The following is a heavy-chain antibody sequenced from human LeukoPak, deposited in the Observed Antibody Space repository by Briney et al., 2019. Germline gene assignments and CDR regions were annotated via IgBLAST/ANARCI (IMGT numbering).Heavy chain of an antibody. V-gene: IGHV3-48*02. CDR3: AREWLYVMDV. J-gene: IGHJ6*02. D-gene: IGHD5-24*01. CDR2: ISSSSSTI. CDR1: GFTFSSYS. Sequence: GSLRLSCVASGFTFSSYSMNWVRQAPGKGLGWVSYISSSSSTIYYADSVKGRFIISRDNAKNSLFLQMNSLRDEDTAVYYCAREWLYVMDVWGQGTTVTVSS.